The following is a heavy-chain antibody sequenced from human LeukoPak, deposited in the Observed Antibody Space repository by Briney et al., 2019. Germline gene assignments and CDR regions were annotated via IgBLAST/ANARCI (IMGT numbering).Heavy chain of an antibody. CDR3: ARQRTDDSSGSLDY. V-gene: IGHV4-4*02. CDR2: IYHSGST. J-gene: IGHJ4*02. CDR1: GGSISSSNW. Sequence: PSETLSLTCAVSGGSISSSNWWSWVRQPPGKGLEWIGEIYHSGSTNYNPSLKSRVTISVDKSKNQFSLKLSSVTAADTAVYFCARQRTDDSSGSLDYWGQGTLVTVSS. D-gene: IGHD3-22*01.